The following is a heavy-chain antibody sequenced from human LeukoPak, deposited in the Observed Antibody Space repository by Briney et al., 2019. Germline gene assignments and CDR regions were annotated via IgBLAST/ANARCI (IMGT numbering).Heavy chain of an antibody. Sequence: ASVKVSCKASGYTFTSYYMHWVQQAPGKGLEWMGMTNHSDGSTNYAQKFQGRVTMTRDPSTSTVYMYLSGLRSDDTAVYYCARGGSIYILEGTRGVDYWGQGTLVTVSS. V-gene: IGHV1-46*01. J-gene: IGHJ4*02. D-gene: IGHD1-26*01. CDR3: ARGGSIYILEGTRGVDY. CDR2: TNHSDGST. CDR1: GYTFTSYY.